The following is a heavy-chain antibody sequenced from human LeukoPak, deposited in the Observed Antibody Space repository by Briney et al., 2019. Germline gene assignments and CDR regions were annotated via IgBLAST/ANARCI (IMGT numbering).Heavy chain of an antibody. Sequence: APVKVSCKASGYTFTSYDINWVRQATGQGLEWMGWMNPNSGNTGYAQKFQGRVTMTRNTSISTAYMELSSLRSEDTAVYYCASSRSGGSWGLFDYWGQGTLVTVSS. CDR1: GYTFTSYD. CDR2: MNPNSGNT. J-gene: IGHJ4*02. V-gene: IGHV1-8*01. D-gene: IGHD2-15*01. CDR3: ASSRSGGSWGLFDY.